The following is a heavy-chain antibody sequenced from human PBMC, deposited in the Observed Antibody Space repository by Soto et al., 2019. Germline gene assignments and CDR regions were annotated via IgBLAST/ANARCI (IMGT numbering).Heavy chain of an antibody. Sequence: EVQLLESGGGLVQPGGSLRISCAASGFTFSHYAMSWVRQAPGKGLQWVSTIFGSGAPTHYADSVKGRFGISRDNSNNMLFLEMNSLKDEDTAVYYCTREASSWGFAFDLWGQGTRVSVSS. D-gene: IGHD3-16*01. CDR2: IFGSGAPT. CDR3: TREASSWGFAFDL. J-gene: IGHJ3*01. V-gene: IGHV3-23*01. CDR1: GFTFSHYA.